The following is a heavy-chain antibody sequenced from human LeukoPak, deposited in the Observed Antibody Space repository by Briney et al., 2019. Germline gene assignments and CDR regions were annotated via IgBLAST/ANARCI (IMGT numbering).Heavy chain of an antibody. CDR3: ARVIGSSGYYYYFDY. CDR1: GGPFSGYY. Sequence: SETLSLTCAVYGGPFSGYYWSWIRQPPGKGLEWIGEINHSGSTNYNPSLKSRVTISVDTSKNQFSLKLSSVTAADTAVYYCARVIGSSGYYYYFDYWGQGTLVTVSS. D-gene: IGHD3-22*01. V-gene: IGHV4-34*01. J-gene: IGHJ4*02. CDR2: INHSGST.